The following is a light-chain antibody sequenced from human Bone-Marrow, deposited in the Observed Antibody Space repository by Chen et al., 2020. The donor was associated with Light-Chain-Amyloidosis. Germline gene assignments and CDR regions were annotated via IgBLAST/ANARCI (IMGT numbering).Light chain of an antibody. Sequence: SYELTQPPSVSVSPGPTASITCSGDKLGDNYASWYQQKPGQSPVLVIYKDNKRPSGIPERFSGSNSGNTTTLTISGTQAMDEADYYCQAWDSSTVVFGGGTKLTVL. J-gene: IGLJ2*01. CDR2: KDN. V-gene: IGLV3-1*01. CDR1: KLGDNY. CDR3: QAWDSSTVV.